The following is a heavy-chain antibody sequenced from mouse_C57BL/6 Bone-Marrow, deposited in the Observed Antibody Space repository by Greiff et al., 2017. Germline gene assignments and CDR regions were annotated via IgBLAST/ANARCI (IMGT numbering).Heavy chain of an antibody. CDR2: IYPRSGNT. CDR1: GYTFTSYG. V-gene: IGHV1-81*01. CDR3: AATFFLCAMDY. J-gene: IGHJ4*01. D-gene: IGHD6-2*01. Sequence: VKLQESGAELARPGASVKLSCKASGYTFTSYGISWVKQRTGQGLEWIGEIYPRSGNTYYNEKFKGKATLTADKSSSTAYMELSSLTSEDSAVYFCAATFFLCAMDYWGQGTSVTVSS.